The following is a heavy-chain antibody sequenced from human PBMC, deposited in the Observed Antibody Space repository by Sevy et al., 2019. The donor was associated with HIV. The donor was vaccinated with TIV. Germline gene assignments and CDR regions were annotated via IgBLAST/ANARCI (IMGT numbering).Heavy chain of an antibody. V-gene: IGHV3-23*01. CDR2: ISGSGGST. J-gene: IGHJ6*02. CDR1: GFTFSSYA. D-gene: IGHD5-18*01. Sequence: GGSLRLSCAASGFTFSSYAMSWVRQAPGKGLEWVSAISGSGGSTYYADSVKGRFTISRDNSKNTLYLQMNSLRDEDTAVYYCARDREGYSYGYLSYYYYYGMDVWGQGTTVTVSS. CDR3: ARDREGYSYGYLSYYYYYGMDV.